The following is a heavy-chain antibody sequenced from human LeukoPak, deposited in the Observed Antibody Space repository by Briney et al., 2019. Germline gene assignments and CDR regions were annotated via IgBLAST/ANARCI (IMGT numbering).Heavy chain of an antibody. V-gene: IGHV3-7*01. CDR1: GFTFSSYW. CDR3: ARMITSGWYVRG. CDR2: VKQDGSEK. D-gene: IGHD6-19*01. Sequence: PGGSLRPSCAASGFTFSSYWMSWVRQAPGKGLEWVANVKQDGSEKYYVDSVKGRFTISRDNAKNSLYLQMNSLRAEDTAVYYCARMITSGWYVRGWGQGTLVTVSS. J-gene: IGHJ4*02.